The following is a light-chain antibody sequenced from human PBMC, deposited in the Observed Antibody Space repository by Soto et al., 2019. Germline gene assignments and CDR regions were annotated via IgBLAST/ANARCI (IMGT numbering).Light chain of an antibody. Sequence: QSALTQPPSASGTPGQSLTISCAGSSSNIGSHYVYWYQHLPGTAPKLLIFRDGQRPSGVPDRFFGSKSGTSASLAISGLRSEDEADYYCAAWDDSLNGPVFGGGTKLTVL. CDR1: SSNIGSHY. J-gene: IGLJ3*02. CDR2: RDG. V-gene: IGLV1-47*01. CDR3: AAWDDSLNGPV.